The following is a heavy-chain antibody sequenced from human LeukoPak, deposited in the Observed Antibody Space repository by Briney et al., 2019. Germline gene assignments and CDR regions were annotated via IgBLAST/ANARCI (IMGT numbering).Heavy chain of an antibody. CDR3: ARDGYCSSTSCYALVGYYYMDV. Sequence: GGSLRLSCAASGFTFSSYSMNWVRQAPGKGLEWVSSISSSSSYIYYADSVKGRFTISRDNAKNSLYLQMNSLRAEDTAVYYCARDGYCSSTSCYALVGYYYMDVWGKGTTVTVSS. CDR1: GFTFSSYS. CDR2: ISSSSSYI. D-gene: IGHD2-2*03. J-gene: IGHJ6*03. V-gene: IGHV3-21*01.